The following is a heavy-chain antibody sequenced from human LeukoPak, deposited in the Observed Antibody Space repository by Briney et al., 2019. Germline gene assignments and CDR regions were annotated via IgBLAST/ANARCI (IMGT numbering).Heavy chain of an antibody. CDR2: INHSGST. CDR3: ARVGCSSTSCYYYFEY. V-gene: IGHV4-34*01. J-gene: IGHJ4*02. CDR1: GVSFSCYY. D-gene: IGHD2-2*01. Sequence: PAATLSLTCAVYGVSFSCYYWGWTRQPPGKGLEWLGEINHSGSTNYNPSLRTRLTIPVETPKNQLSLKLSSVTAADTAVYYCARVGCSSTSCYYYFEYWGQGTLVTVSS.